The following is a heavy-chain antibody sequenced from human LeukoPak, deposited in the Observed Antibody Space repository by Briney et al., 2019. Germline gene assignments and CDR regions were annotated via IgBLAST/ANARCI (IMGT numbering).Heavy chain of an antibody. V-gene: IGHV3-53*01. Sequence: PGGSLRLSCAASGFSVSSNYMTWVRQAPGKGLEWVSIIYSGGSTYYADSVKGRFTISRDNSKNTLYLQMNSLRAEDTAVYYCARANNFDYWGQGTLVTVSS. J-gene: IGHJ4*02. D-gene: IGHD4/OR15-4a*01. CDR2: IYSGGST. CDR3: ARANNFDY. CDR1: GFSVSSNY.